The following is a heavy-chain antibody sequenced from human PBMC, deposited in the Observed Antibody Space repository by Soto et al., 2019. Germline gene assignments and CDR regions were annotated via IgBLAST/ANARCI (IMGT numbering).Heavy chain of an antibody. J-gene: IGHJ4*02. Sequence: PSETLSLTCAVYGGSFSGYYWSWIRQPPGKGLEWIGEINHSGSTNYNPSLRGRVTISSDMSNNQFSLRLNSVTAADTGVYYCARGQEGVVATHWDQGSLVTVSS. CDR1: GGSFSGYY. CDR3: ARGQEGVVATH. V-gene: IGHV4-34*01. D-gene: IGHD5-12*01. CDR2: INHSGST.